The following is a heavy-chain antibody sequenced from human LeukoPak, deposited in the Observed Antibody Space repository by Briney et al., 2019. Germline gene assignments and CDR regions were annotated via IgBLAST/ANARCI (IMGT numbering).Heavy chain of an antibody. CDR1: GFTFSSYA. CDR2: ISYDGSNK. V-gene: IGHV3-30-3*01. D-gene: IGHD5-24*01. CDR3: ATGVPGMATIRGGFDY. J-gene: IGHJ4*02. Sequence: GGSLRLSCAASGFTFSSYAMHWVRQAPGKGLEWVAVISYDGSNKYYADSVKGRFTISRDNSKNTLYLQMNSLRAEDTAVYYCATGVPGMATIRGGFDYWGQGTLVTVSS.